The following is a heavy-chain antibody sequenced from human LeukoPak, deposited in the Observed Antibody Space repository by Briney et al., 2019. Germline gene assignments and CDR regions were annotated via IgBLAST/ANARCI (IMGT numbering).Heavy chain of an antibody. CDR1: GYTFTSYG. D-gene: IGHD2-21*01. Sequence: ASVKVSCKASGYTFTSYGISWVRQAPGQGLEWMGWMNPNSGNTGYAQKFQGRVTMTRNTSISTAYMELSSLRSEDTAVYYCARGKRGGDGSYYFDYWGQGTLVTVSS. J-gene: IGHJ4*02. CDR2: MNPNSGNT. V-gene: IGHV1-8*02. CDR3: ARGKRGGDGSYYFDY.